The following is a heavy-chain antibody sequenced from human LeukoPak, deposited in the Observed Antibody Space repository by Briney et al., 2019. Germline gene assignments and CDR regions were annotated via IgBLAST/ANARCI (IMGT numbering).Heavy chain of an antibody. V-gene: IGHV4-34*01. J-gene: IGHJ4*02. CDR3: ARLAAAGSRRVDY. CDR2: INHSGST. CDR1: GGSFNGYY. D-gene: IGHD6-13*01. Sequence: KPSETLSLTCAVYGGSFNGYYWSWIRQPPGKGLEWIGEINHSGSTNYNPSLKSRVTISVDTYKNQFSLKLSSVTAADTAVYYCARLAAAGSRRVDYWGQGTLVTVSS.